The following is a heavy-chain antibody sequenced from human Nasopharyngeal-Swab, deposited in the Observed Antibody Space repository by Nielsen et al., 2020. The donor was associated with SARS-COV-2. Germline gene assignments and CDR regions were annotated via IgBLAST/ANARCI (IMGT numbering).Heavy chain of an antibody. J-gene: IGHJ4*02. CDR2: ISSSSSYI. Sequence: GESLKLPCAASGFTFSSYSMNWVRQAPGKGLEWVSSISSSSSYIYYADSVKGRFTISRDNAKNSLYLQMNSLRAEDTAVYYCARDLYSYGRHFDYWGQGTLVTVSS. CDR3: ARDLYSYGRHFDY. D-gene: IGHD5-18*01. V-gene: IGHV3-21*01. CDR1: GFTFSSYS.